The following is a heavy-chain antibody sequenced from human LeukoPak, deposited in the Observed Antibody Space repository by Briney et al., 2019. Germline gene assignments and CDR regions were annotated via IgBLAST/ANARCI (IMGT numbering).Heavy chain of an antibody. J-gene: IGHJ2*01. D-gene: IGHD3-22*01. Sequence: KESGPTLVKPTQTLTLTCTFSGFSLSTSGVGMGWIRQPPGKALEWLAVIYWDDDKRYSPSLRNRLTITKDTSKNQVVLSVTNMDPVDTATYYCAHTGRYYDRNNAHWFLDHWGHGTLVTVSS. CDR1: GFSLSTSGVG. CDR2: IYWDDDK. CDR3: AHTGRYYDRNNAHWFLDH. V-gene: IGHV2-5*02.